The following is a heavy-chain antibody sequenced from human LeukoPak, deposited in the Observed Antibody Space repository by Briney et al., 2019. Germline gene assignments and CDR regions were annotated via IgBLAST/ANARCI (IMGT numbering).Heavy chain of an antibody. CDR2: IRYDGSNI. Sequence: GGSLRPSCAASGFRFNSYGMSWVRQAPGKGLDWVAFIRYDGSNIYYADSVKGRFTISRDNSKNTLYLQMNSLSTNDTALYYCAKMRGGTTSHFFYMDVWGKGTTVTISS. CDR1: GFRFNSYG. D-gene: IGHD1-26*01. V-gene: IGHV3-30*02. CDR3: AKMRGGTTSHFFYMDV. J-gene: IGHJ6*03.